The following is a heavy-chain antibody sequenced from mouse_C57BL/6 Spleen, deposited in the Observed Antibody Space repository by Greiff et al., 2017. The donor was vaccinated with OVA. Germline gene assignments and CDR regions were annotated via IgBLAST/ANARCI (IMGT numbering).Heavy chain of an antibody. CDR3: ARERGLYSRDFDV. CDR2: INPGSGGT. Sequence: QVQLQQSGAELVRPGTSVKVSCKASGYAFTNYLIEWVKQRPGQGLEWIGVINPGSGGTNYNEKFKGKATLTADKSSSTAYMQLSSLTSEDSAVYFCARERGLYSRDFDVWGTGTTVTVSS. CDR1: GYAFTNYL. V-gene: IGHV1-54*01. J-gene: IGHJ1*03. D-gene: IGHD2-1*01.